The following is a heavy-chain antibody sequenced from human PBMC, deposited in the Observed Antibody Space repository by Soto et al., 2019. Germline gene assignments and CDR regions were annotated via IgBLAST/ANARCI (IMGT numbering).Heavy chain of an antibody. D-gene: IGHD4-17*01. Sequence: PSETRSLTCTVSGGSISSSSYYGVWIRQPPGKGLEWIGSIYYSGSTYYNPSLKSRVTISVDTSKNQFSLKLSSVTAADTAVYYCARLYGDYDLGSFDYWGQGTLVTVSS. J-gene: IGHJ4*02. CDR2: IYYSGST. CDR3: ARLYGDYDLGSFDY. CDR1: GGSISSSSYY. V-gene: IGHV4-39*01.